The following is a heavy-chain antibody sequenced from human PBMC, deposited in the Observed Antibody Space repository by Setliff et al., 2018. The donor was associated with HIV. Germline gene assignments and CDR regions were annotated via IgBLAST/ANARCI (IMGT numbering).Heavy chain of an antibody. V-gene: IGHV4-39*01. CDR1: GGSISSNSHY. CDR2: IYYSGNT. Sequence: ETLSLTCTVSGGSISSNSHYWGWIRQPPGKGLEWIGSIYYSGNTYYNPSLKSRVTISVDTSKNQFSRKLRSVTAADTAGYYCARVNAVRGVSWSNWFDPWGQGTLVTVSS. D-gene: IGHD3-10*01. J-gene: IGHJ5*02. CDR3: ARVNAVRGVSWSNWFDP.